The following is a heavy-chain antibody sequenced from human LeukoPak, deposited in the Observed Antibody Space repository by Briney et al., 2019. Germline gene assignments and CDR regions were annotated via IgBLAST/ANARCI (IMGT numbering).Heavy chain of an antibody. Sequence: SETLSLTCTVAGGSISSYYWSWVRQPPGKGLEWIGYIYYSGSTNYTPSLKSRVTISVDTSKNQFSLKLSSVTAADTAVYYCASTKRRDGYNYFDYWGQGTLVTVSS. J-gene: IGHJ4*02. CDR2: IYYSGST. V-gene: IGHV4-59*08. CDR1: GGSISSYY. D-gene: IGHD5-24*01. CDR3: ASTKRRDGYNYFDY.